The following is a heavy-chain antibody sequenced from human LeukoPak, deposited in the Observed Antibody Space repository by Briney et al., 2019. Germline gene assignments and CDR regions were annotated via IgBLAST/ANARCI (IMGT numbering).Heavy chain of an antibody. CDR1: GGSLSGYY. CDR3: ATTTTVTIDY. D-gene: IGHD4-17*01. Sequence: SETLSLTCAVYGGSLSGYYWSWIRQPPGKGLEWIGEINHSGSTNYNPSLKSRVTISVDTSKNQFSLKLSSVTAADTAVYYCATTTTVTIDYWGQGTLVTVSS. CDR2: INHSGST. J-gene: IGHJ4*02. V-gene: IGHV4-34*01.